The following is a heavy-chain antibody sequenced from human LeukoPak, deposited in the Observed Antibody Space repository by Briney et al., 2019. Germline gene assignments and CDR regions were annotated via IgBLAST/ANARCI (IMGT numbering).Heavy chain of an antibody. Sequence: ASVKVSCKASGYTFTSYDINWVRQATGQGLEWMGWMNPNSGNTGYAQKFQGRVTITRNTSISTAYMELSSPRSEDTAVYYCARDGYCSGGSCDTSGSLDYWGQGTLVTVSS. D-gene: IGHD2-15*01. V-gene: IGHV1-8*03. CDR1: GYTFTSYD. J-gene: IGHJ4*02. CDR2: MNPNSGNT. CDR3: ARDGYCSGGSCDTSGSLDY.